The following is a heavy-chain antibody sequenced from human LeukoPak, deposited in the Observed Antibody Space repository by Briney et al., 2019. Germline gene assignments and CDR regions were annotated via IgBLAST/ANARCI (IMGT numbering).Heavy chain of an antibody. Sequence: GGSLRLSCAASGFTFSDYYMSWIRQAPGKGLEWVSYISSSGSTIYYADSVKGRFTISRDNAKNSLYLQMNSLRAEDTAVYYCARDPPLYSRSGMDVWGQGTTVTVSS. V-gene: IGHV3-11*01. CDR3: ARDPPLYSRSGMDV. CDR1: GFTFSDYY. D-gene: IGHD6-13*01. J-gene: IGHJ6*02. CDR2: ISSSGSTI.